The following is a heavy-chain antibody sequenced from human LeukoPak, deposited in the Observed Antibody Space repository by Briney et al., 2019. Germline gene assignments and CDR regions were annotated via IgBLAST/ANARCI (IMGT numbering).Heavy chain of an antibody. CDR2: INPNSGGT. CDR1: RYTFSGYF. Sequence: GASVKVSCKASRYTFSGYFIHWVRQAPGQGLEWMGWINPNSGGTNYAQKFQGRVTMTRDTSISTAYMELSRLRSDDTAVYYCARDLYEFAVAGIDYWGRGTLVTVSS. CDR3: ARDLYEFAVAGIDY. V-gene: IGHV1-2*02. D-gene: IGHD3/OR15-3a*01. J-gene: IGHJ4*02.